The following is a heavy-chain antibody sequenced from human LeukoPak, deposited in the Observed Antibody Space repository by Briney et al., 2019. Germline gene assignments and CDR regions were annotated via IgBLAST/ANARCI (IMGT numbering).Heavy chain of an antibody. V-gene: IGHV4-34*01. J-gene: IGHJ4*02. Sequence: SETLSLTCAVYGGSFSSYYWSWIRQPPGKGLEWIGEINHSGSTNYNPSLKSRVTISVDTSKNQLPLKLSFVTAADTAVYYCARGSVRITMIVVVTLDYWGQGTLVTVSS. CDR1: GGSFSSYY. D-gene: IGHD3-22*01. CDR2: INHSGST. CDR3: ARGSVRITMIVVVTLDY.